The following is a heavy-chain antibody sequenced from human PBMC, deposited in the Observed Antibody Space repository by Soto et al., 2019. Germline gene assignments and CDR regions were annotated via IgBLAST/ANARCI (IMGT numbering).Heavy chain of an antibody. CDR2: ITGGGSSA. Sequence: AGGSLRLSCAASGFTFSRYAMSWVRQAPGKGLEWVSAITGGGSSAYYADSVKGRFTISRDNSKNTLSLQMNGLRAEDTAVYYCARGGYSGYEPLDYWGQGTLVTVSS. D-gene: IGHD5-12*01. CDR1: GFTFSRYA. V-gene: IGHV3-23*01. CDR3: ARGGYSGYEPLDY. J-gene: IGHJ4*02.